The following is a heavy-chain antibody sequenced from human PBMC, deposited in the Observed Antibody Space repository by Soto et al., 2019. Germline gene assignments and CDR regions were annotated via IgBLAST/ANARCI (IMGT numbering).Heavy chain of an antibody. J-gene: IGHJ6*02. CDR2: IYYSGST. Sequence: SETLSLTCTVSGGSISSGGYYWSWIRQHPGKGLERIGYIYYSGSTYYNPSLKSRVTISVDTSKNQFSLKLSSVTAADTAVYYCAREDYSYYYYYGMDVWGQGTTVTVSS. D-gene: IGHD4-4*01. V-gene: IGHV4-31*03. CDR3: AREDYSYYYYYGMDV. CDR1: GGSISSGGYY.